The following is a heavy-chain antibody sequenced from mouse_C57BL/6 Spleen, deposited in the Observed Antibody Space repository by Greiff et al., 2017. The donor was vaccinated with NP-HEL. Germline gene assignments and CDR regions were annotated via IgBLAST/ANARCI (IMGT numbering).Heavy chain of an antibody. CDR2: IDPETGGT. CDR1: GYTFTDYE. J-gene: IGHJ4*01. D-gene: IGHD1-1*01. CDR3: TGITTVVAQPYAMDY. V-gene: IGHV1-15*01. Sequence: QVHVKQSGAELVRPGASVTLSCKASGYTFTDYEMHWVKQTPVHGLEWIGAIDPETGGTAYNQKFKGKAILTADKSSSTAYMELRSLTSEDSAVYYCTGITTVVAQPYAMDYWGQGTSVTVSS.